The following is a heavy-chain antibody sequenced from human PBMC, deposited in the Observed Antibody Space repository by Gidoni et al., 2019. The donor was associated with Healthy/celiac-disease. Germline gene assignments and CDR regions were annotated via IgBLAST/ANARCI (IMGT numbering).Heavy chain of an antibody. CDR2: ISSSSSTI. J-gene: IGHJ4*02. CDR3: ARVAGIAAAGPTDY. Sequence: EVQLVESGGGLVQPGGSLRLSCAASGFTFSSYSMNWVRQAPGKGLEWVSYISSSSSTIYYADSVKGRFTISRDNAKNSLYLQMNSLRAEDTAVYYCARVAGIAAAGPTDYWGQGTLVTVSS. D-gene: IGHD6-13*01. CDR1: GFTFSSYS. V-gene: IGHV3-48*01.